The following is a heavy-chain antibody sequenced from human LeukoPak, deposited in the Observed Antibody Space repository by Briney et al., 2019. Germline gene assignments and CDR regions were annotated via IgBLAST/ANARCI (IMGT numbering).Heavy chain of an antibody. V-gene: IGHV3-21*01. Sequence: PGGSLRLSCGASRFIFSSYSMNWVRQAPGKGLEWVSSISSSSNYIYYADSVKGRFTISRDNAKNSLYLQMNSLRAEDTAVYYCAREGSDILTGYPYGFDIWGQGTMVTVSS. CDR2: ISSSSNYI. CDR3: AREGSDILTGYPYGFDI. J-gene: IGHJ3*02. CDR1: RFIFSSYS. D-gene: IGHD3-9*01.